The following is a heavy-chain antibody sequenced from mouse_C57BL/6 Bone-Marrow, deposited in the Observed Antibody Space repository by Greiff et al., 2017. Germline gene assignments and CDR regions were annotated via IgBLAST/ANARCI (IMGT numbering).Heavy chain of an antibody. CDR3: ARQGEDY. D-gene: IGHD2-13*01. V-gene: IGHV5-6*02. J-gene: IGHJ2*01. CDR2: ISSGGSYT. Sequence: EVMLVESGGDLVKPGGSLKLSCAASGFTFSSYGMSWVRQTPDKRLEWVATISSGGSYTYYPDSVKGRFTISRDNAKNTLYLQMSSLKSEDTAMYYCARQGEDYWGQGTTLTVSS. CDR1: GFTFSSYG.